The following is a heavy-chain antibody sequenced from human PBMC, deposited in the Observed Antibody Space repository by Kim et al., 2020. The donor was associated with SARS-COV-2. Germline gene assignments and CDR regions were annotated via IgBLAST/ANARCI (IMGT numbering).Heavy chain of an antibody. J-gene: IGHJ3*02. CDR3: ARGVGGSAFDI. Sequence: HTPSLTSRVTISVNTSKNPFPLKLSSVTAADTAVYYCARGVGGSAFDIWGQGTMVTVSS. D-gene: IGHD2-15*01. V-gene: IGHV4-34*01.